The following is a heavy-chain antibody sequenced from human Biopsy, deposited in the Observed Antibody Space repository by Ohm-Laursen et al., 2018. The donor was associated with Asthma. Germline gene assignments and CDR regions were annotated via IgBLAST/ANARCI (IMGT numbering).Heavy chain of an antibody. CDR3: ARGPEWSGLDI. V-gene: IGHV4-34*01. D-gene: IGHD3-3*01. J-gene: IGHJ6*02. CDR2: SDHRGNT. Sequence: SDTLSLTCSMYGLSSSGYYWTWIRQPPGKGLEWIGESDHRGNTNINPTLKSRVTISKDKSANEFSLKMRSVTAADTAIYYCARGPEWSGLDIWGQGTTVVVSS. CDR1: GLSSSGYY.